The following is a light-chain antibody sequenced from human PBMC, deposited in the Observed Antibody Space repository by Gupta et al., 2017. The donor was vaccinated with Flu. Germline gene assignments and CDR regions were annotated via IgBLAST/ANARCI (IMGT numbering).Light chain of an antibody. CDR2: AAS. J-gene: IGKJ2*01. CDR3: QQSYSTPHT. Sequence: SVGDRVTITCRASQSIGSYLNWYQQSTGKAPKLLIYAASSLQSGVSSRFSGSGSGTDGTDFTLTISSLQPDDFAIYYCQQSYSTPHTFGPG. V-gene: IGKV1-39*01. CDR1: QSIGSY.